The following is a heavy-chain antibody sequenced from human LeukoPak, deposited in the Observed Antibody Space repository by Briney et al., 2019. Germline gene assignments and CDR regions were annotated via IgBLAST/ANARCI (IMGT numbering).Heavy chain of an antibody. CDR2: INHSGST. CDR3: AREGIAAVDY. CDR1: GGSFSGYY. Sequence: SETLSLTCAVYGGSFSGYYWSWIRQPPGKGLEWIGEINHSGSTNYNPSLKSRVTISVDTSKNQFSLKLSSVTAADTAVYYCAREGIAAVDYWGQGTLVTVSS. D-gene: IGHD6-13*01. J-gene: IGHJ4*02. V-gene: IGHV4-34*01.